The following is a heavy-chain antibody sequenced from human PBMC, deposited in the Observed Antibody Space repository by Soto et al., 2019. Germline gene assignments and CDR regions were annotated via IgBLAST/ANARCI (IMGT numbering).Heavy chain of an antibody. D-gene: IGHD4-17*01. J-gene: IGHJ5*02. CDR3: ARHNRGGYGDYEEGWFDP. Sequence: SETLSLTCTVSGGSTSSSSYYWGWIRQPPGKGLEWIGSIYYSGSTYYNPSLKSRVTISVDTSRNQFSLKLSSVTAADTAVYYCARHNRGGYGDYEEGWFDPWGQGTLVTVSS. V-gene: IGHV4-39*01. CDR2: IYYSGST. CDR1: GGSTSSSSYY.